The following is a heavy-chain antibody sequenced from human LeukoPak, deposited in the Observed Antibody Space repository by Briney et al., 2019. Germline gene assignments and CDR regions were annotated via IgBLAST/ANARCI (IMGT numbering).Heavy chain of an antibody. CDR3: ARGSGCYN. J-gene: IGHJ4*02. V-gene: IGHV1-2*02. CDR1: GYTFTDYY. Sequence: ASVKVSCKASGYTFTDYYMHWVRQAPGQGLEWLGWINPKSGGTNYAQKFQGRVTMTRDTSINTTYMDLSSLQSDDTAVYYCARGSGCYNWGQGTLVTVSS. D-gene: IGHD6-19*01. CDR2: INPKSGGT.